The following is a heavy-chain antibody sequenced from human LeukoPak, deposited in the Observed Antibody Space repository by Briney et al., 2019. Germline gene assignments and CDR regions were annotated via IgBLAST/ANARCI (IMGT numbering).Heavy chain of an antibody. CDR1: GFSLSTSGMC. CDR3: ARMVYRQQEVNWFDP. J-gene: IGHJ5*02. V-gene: IGHV2-70*11. D-gene: IGHD6-13*01. CDR2: IDWDDDK. Sequence: SGPALVKPTQTLTLTCTFSGFSLSTSGMCVSWIRQPPGKALEWLARIDWDDDKYYNTSLKTRLSISKDTSKNQVVLTMTNMDPVDTATYYCARMVYRQQEVNWFDPWGQGTLVTVSS.